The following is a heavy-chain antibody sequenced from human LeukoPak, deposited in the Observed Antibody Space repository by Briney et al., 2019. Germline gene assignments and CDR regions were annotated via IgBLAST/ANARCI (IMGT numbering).Heavy chain of an antibody. J-gene: IGHJ5*02. CDR2: IYYSGST. CDR3: ARLRDGGSITIFGVVNAYNWFDP. V-gene: IGHV4-39*01. Sequence: PSETLSLTCTVSGGSISSSSYYWGWIRQPPGKGLEWIGSIYYSGSTYYNPSLKSRVTISVDTSKNQFSLKLSSVTAADTAVYYCARLRDGGSITIFGVVNAYNWFDPWGQGTLVTVSS. D-gene: IGHD3-3*01. CDR1: GGSISSSSYY.